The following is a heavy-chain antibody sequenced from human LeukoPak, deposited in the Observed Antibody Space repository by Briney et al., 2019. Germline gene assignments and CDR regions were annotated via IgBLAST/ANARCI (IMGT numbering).Heavy chain of an antibody. Sequence: PGGSLRLSCAASGFTFSSYGMHWVRQAPGKGLEWVAVISYDGSNKYYADSVKGRFTISRDNSKNTLYLQMNSLRAEDTAVYYCAKNIWFGELSAYGMDVWGQGTTVTVSS. D-gene: IGHD3-10*01. CDR1: GFTFSSYG. CDR2: ISYDGSNK. V-gene: IGHV3-30*18. CDR3: AKNIWFGELSAYGMDV. J-gene: IGHJ6*02.